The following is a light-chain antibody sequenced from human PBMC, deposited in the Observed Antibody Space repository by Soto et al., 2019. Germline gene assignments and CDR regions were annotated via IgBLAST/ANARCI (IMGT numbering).Light chain of an antibody. J-gene: IGLJ2*01. CDR1: ISNIGAGYG. Sequence: QSVLTQPPSVSGAPGQRVTLSCTGTISNIGAGYGVHWYQQLPGRAPKLLVYGNTKRHSAVSDRFSGSKSGTSASLAITRLQADDEADYYCQSYDSSLSGLVFGGGTKLTVL. V-gene: IGLV1-40*01. CDR3: QSYDSSLSGLV. CDR2: GNT.